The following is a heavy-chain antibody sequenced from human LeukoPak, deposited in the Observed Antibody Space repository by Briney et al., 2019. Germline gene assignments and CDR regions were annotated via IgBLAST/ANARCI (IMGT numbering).Heavy chain of an antibody. V-gene: IGHV3-73*01. CDR2: IRSKANSYAT. Sequence: PGGSLKLSCAASGFTFSGSAMHWVRQASGKGLEWVGRIRSKANSYATAYAASVKGRFTISRDDSKNTAYLQMNSLKTEDTAVYYYTSGSGSYSWYWGQGTLVTVSS. J-gene: IGHJ4*02. D-gene: IGHD3-10*01. CDR1: GFTFSGSA. CDR3: TSGSGSYSWY.